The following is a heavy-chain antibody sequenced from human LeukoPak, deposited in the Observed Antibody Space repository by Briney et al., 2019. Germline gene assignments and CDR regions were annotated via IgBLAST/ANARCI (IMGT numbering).Heavy chain of an antibody. CDR1: GYTFTSYY. V-gene: IGHV3-30*18. D-gene: IGHD3-22*01. J-gene: IGHJ6*02. CDR3: ANGNYYDSSGYYYPLGYYYGMDV. CDR2: MSYDGSNK. Sequence: SCKASGYTFTSYYMHWVRQAPGKGLEWVAVMSYDGSNKYYADSVKGRFTISRDNSKNTLYLQMNSLRAEDTAVYYCANGNYYDSSGYYYPLGYYYGMDVWGQGTTVTVSS.